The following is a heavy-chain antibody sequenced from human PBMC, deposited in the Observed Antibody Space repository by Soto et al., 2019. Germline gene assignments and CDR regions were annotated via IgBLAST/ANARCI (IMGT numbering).Heavy chain of an antibody. V-gene: IGHV4-4*07. CDR3: ARYHTFIAARPGNWFDP. D-gene: IGHD6-6*01. Sequence: SETLSLTCTVSGGSISSYYWSWIRQPAGKGLEWIGRIYTSGSTNYNPSLKSRVTMSVDTSKNQFSLKLSPVTAADTAVYYCARYHTFIAARPGNWFDPWGQGTLVTVSS. CDR2: IYTSGST. CDR1: GGSISSYY. J-gene: IGHJ5*02.